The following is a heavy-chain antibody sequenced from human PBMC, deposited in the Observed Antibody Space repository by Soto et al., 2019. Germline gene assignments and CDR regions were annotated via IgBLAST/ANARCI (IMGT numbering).Heavy chain of an antibody. CDR2: ISYDSANK. Sequence: VQLLESGGGLIQPGGSLRISCAASGFTFSYGIHWLRQAPGKDLEWVAYISYDSANKFYGDSVKGRFTISRDNSKNTQFLQVNSLRAEDTAVYYCAKLVIGYCSGKTCDGYWGQGTLVAVSS. CDR3: AKLVIGYCSGKTCDGY. D-gene: IGHD2-15*01. J-gene: IGHJ4*02. V-gene: IGHV3-30*18. CDR1: GFTFSYG.